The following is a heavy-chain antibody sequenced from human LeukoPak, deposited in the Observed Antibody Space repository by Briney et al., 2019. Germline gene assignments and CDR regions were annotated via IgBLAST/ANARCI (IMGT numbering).Heavy chain of an antibody. D-gene: IGHD2/OR15-2a*01. Sequence: PGGSLRLSCVVSGLPFSSSSMNWVRQVQGKGLEWLSYISTNSGTVHYANSVKGRFTISRDNAKNSLYLQMNSLRGEDTAVYYCARKGGIYCNDGCFHDAFDIWGQGTTVTVSS. J-gene: IGHJ3*02. CDR3: ARKGGIYCNDGCFHDAFDI. CDR2: ISTNSGTV. CDR1: GLPFSSSS. V-gene: IGHV3-48*04.